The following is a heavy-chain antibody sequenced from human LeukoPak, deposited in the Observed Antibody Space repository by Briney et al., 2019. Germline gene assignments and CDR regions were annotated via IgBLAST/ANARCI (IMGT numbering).Heavy chain of an antibody. CDR2: IYTSGST. Sequence: SEILSLTCTVSGGSISSYYWSWTRQPAGKGLEWIGRIYTSGSTNYNPSLKSRVTMSVDTSKNQFSLKLSSVTAADTAVYYCARETYLWDLSAFDIWGQGTMVTVSS. D-gene: IGHD1-26*01. J-gene: IGHJ3*02. CDR3: ARETYLWDLSAFDI. V-gene: IGHV4-4*07. CDR1: GGSISSYY.